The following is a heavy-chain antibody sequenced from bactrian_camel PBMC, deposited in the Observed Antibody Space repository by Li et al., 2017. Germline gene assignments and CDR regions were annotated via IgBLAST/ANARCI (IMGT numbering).Heavy chain of an antibody. Sequence: QLVESGGDLVQPGGSLRLSCAASGFIFSNYWMYWVRQAPGKGREWVASIDSGGSTTYYADSVKGRFTASRDNAKNTVYPQMNSLKSEDTALYFCATGEGFDCSGAYCSLHYWGQGTQVTVS. CDR3: ATGEGFDCSGAYCSLHY. V-gene: IGHV3S1*01. CDR2: IDSGGSTT. J-gene: IGHJ4*01. CDR1: GFIFSNYW. D-gene: IGHD3*01.